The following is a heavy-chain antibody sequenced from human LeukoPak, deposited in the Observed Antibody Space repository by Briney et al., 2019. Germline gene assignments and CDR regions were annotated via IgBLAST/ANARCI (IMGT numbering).Heavy chain of an antibody. Sequence: GGSLRLSCAASGFTFSDYYMSWIRQAPGKGLEWVANIKKDGSKKNYVDSVKGRFTISRDNAKNSLYLQMNSLRGEDTAMYYCARDYYGPWGQGTLVTVSS. D-gene: IGHD3-22*01. CDR1: GFTFSDYY. CDR2: IKKDGSKK. CDR3: ARDYYGP. J-gene: IGHJ5*02. V-gene: IGHV3-7*01.